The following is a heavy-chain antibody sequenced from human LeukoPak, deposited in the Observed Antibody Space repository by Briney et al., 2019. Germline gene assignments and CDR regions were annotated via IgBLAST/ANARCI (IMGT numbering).Heavy chain of an antibody. Sequence: GGSLRLSCAASGFTFSSYGMHWVRQAPGKGLEWVSAISGSGGSTYYADSVKGRFTISRDNSKNTLYLQMNSLRAEDTAVYYCAKDPGYSYGRGTFDYWGQGTLVTVSS. J-gene: IGHJ4*02. CDR2: ISGSGGST. V-gene: IGHV3-23*01. CDR3: AKDPGYSYGRGTFDY. CDR1: GFTFSSYG. D-gene: IGHD5-18*01.